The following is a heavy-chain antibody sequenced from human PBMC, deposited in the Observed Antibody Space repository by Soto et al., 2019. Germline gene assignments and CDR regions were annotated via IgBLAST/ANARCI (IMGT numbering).Heavy chain of an antibody. CDR1: GGSISSGGYY. Sequence: QGQLQESGPGLVKPSQTLSLTCTFSGGSISSGGYYWSWVRQHPGKGLEWIGYICYSGSTYYNPSLKSRVTISVDKSKNQFSLKLSSVTAADTAVYYCARVGGINWFDPWGQGTLVTVSS. V-gene: IGHV4-31*03. CDR2: ICYSGST. CDR3: ARVGGINWFDP. D-gene: IGHD3-16*01. J-gene: IGHJ5*02.